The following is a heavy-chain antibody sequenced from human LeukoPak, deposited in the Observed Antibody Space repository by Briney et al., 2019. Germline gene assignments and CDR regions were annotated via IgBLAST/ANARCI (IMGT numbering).Heavy chain of an antibody. CDR3: ARDSPYDILTGYPGGWFDP. J-gene: IGHJ5*02. CDR2: INPSGGST. V-gene: IGHV1-46*01. Sequence: ASVKVSCKASGDTFTSYYMHWVRQAPGRGLEWMGIINPSGGSTSYAQKFQGRVTMTRDTSTSTVYMELSSLRSEDTAVYYCARDSPYDILTGYPGGWFDPWGQGTLVTVSS. D-gene: IGHD3-9*01. CDR1: GDTFTSYY.